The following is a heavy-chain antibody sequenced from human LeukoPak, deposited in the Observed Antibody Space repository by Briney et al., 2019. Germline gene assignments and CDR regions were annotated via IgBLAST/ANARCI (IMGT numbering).Heavy chain of an antibody. J-gene: IGHJ4*02. Sequence: PGGSLRLSCAASGFIFSSYWMSWVRQAPGKGLEWVANIKEDGSEKYYVDSVKGRFTISRDNAKNSLYLQMNSLRAEDTAVYYCARSPIVVAPVDYWGQGTLVTVSS. D-gene: IGHD3-22*01. CDR3: ARSPIVVAPVDY. CDR1: GFIFSSYW. CDR2: IKEDGSEK. V-gene: IGHV3-7*01.